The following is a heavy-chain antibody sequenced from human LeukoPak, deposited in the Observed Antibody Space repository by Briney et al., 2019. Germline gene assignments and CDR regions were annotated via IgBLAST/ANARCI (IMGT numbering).Heavy chain of an antibody. CDR2: IYTSGST. CDR3: ARYYGSGSHDAFDI. Sequence: SETLSLTCTVSGGSISSYYCSWIRQPAGKGLEWIGRIYTSGSTNYNPSLKSRVTMSVDTSKNQFSLKLSSVTAADTAVYYCARYYGSGSHDAFDIWGQGTMVTVSS. J-gene: IGHJ3*02. V-gene: IGHV4-4*07. D-gene: IGHD3-10*01. CDR1: GGSISSYY.